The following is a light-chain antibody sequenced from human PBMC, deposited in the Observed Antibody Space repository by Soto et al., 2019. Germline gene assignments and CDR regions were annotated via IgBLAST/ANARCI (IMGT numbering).Light chain of an antibody. V-gene: IGLV2-8*01. CDR2: DVT. J-gene: IGLJ1*01. CDR1: SSDIGGYNS. Sequence: QSVLTQSPSASGSPGQSVTISCTGTSSDIGGYNSVSWYQQHPGKAPKVMIYDVTKRPSGVPDRFSGSKSGNTASLTVSALQAEDEADYYCAAWDDSLNGYVFGTGTKVTVL. CDR3: AAWDDSLNGYV.